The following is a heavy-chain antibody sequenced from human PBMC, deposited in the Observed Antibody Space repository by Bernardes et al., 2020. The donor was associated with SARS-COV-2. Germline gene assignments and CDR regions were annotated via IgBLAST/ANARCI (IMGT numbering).Heavy chain of an antibody. J-gene: IGHJ4*02. V-gene: IGHV4-34*01. Sequence: SETLSLTCAVYGGSFSGYYWSWIRQPPGKGLEWIGEINYSGSTNYNPSLKSRVTISIDTSKNQFSLMVTSVTAADTAVYYCARGGGQGLAYWAQGGLVTVSS. CDR2: INYSGST. D-gene: IGHD2-15*01. CDR3: ARGGGQGLAY. CDR1: GGSFSGYY.